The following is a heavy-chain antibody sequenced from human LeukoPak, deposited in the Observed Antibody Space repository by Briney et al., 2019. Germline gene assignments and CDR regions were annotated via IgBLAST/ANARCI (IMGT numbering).Heavy chain of an antibody. D-gene: IGHD5-24*01. CDR3: ARAFGTEMATINVLGY. V-gene: IGHV1-69*04. J-gene: IGHJ4*02. CDR1: GGTFSSYA. Sequence: SVKVSCKASGGTFSSYAISWVRQAPGQGLEWMGRIIPILGIANYAQKFQGRVTITADKSTSTAYMELSSLRSEDTAVYYCARAFGTEMATINVLGYWGQGTLVTVSS. CDR2: IIPILGIA.